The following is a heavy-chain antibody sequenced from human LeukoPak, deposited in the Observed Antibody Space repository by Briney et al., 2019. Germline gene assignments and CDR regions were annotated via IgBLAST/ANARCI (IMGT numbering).Heavy chain of an antibody. Sequence: ASVKVSCKASGYTFTGYYMHWVRQAPGQGLEWLGRINPNSGGTNYAQKSQGRVTMTRDTSISTAYMELSRLTSDDTAVYHCARAGETNSNWFDPWGQGTLVTVSS. D-gene: IGHD1-1*01. V-gene: IGHV1-2*06. CDR2: INPNSGGT. J-gene: IGHJ5*02. CDR1: GYTFTGYY. CDR3: ARAGETNSNWFDP.